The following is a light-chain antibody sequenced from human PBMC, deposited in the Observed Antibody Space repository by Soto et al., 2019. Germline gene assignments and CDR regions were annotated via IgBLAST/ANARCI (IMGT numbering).Light chain of an antibody. J-gene: IGKJ2*01. CDR1: QSVSSN. Sequence: EIVMTQSPATLSVSPGERATLSCRASQSVSSNLAWYQQKPGQAPRLLIYGASTRATSIPARFSGSGSGTEFTLTISSLQYEDFAVYYCQQYNTWLTYTFGQGTKLEIK. CDR2: GAS. V-gene: IGKV3-15*01. CDR3: QQYNTWLTYT.